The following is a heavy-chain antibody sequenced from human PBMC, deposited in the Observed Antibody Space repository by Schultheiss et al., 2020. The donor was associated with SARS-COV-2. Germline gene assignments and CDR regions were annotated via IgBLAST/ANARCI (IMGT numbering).Heavy chain of an antibody. J-gene: IGHJ4*02. V-gene: IGHV3-30-3*01. CDR1: GFTFSSYA. D-gene: IGHD3-16*02. Sequence: GGSLRLSCAASGFTFSSYAMHWVRQAPGKGLEWVAVISYDGSNKYYADSVKGRFTISRDNSKNTLYLQMNSLRAEDTAVYYCSWGSYRSPFDYWGQGTLVTVSS. CDR3: SWGSYRSPFDY. CDR2: ISYDGSNK.